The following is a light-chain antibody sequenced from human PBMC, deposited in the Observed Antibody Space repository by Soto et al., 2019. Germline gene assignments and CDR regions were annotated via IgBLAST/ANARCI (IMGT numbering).Light chain of an antibody. CDR3: LQDNMYPLT. CDR1: QTISSW. Sequence: DIQMTQSPSTLSGSVGDRVTITCRASQTISSWLAWYQQKPGKAPKVLIYDTYTLQSGVPSRFSGSRSGTDFTLTIRSLQPEDIATYYCLQDNMYPLTFGGGTKVDIK. CDR2: DTY. V-gene: IGKV1-5*01. J-gene: IGKJ4*01.